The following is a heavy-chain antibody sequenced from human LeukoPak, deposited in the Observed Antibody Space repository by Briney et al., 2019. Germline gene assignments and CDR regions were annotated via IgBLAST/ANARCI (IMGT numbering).Heavy chain of an antibody. V-gene: IGHV1-46*01. CDR2: INPSGGGT. J-gene: IGHJ5*02. D-gene: IGHD1/OR15-1a*01. Sequence: ASVKVSCKASGYTFTSYYIHWVRQAPGQGREWLGIINPSGGGTIYAQKFQGRVTMTRDTSTSTVYMELSGLRSEDTAVYYCAREWPNTYRFDPWGQGTLVTVSS. CDR1: GYTFTSYY. CDR3: AREWPNTYRFDP.